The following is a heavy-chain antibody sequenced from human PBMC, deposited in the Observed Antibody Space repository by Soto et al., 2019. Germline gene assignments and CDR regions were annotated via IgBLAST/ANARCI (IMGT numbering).Heavy chain of an antibody. CDR1: GFTFSSYG. D-gene: IGHD5-12*01. V-gene: IGHV3-30*03. J-gene: IGHJ4*02. CDR3: ARGWSVANPGY. CDR2: ISKDGDKK. Sequence: GGSLRLSCAAPGFTFSSYGMHWVRQAPGKGLEWVAVISKDGDKKYYADSVKGRFTISRDNSKNTLYLQMNSLRPEDTAVHYCARGWSVANPGYWGQGTQVTVSS.